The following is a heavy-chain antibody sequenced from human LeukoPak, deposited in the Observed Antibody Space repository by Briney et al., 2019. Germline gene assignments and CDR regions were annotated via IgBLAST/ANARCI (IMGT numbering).Heavy chain of an antibody. J-gene: IGHJ5*02. D-gene: IGHD3-22*01. V-gene: IGHV5-51*01. CDR1: GYSFTSYR. CDR2: IYPGDSDT. Sequence: GESLKISCKGSGYSFTSYRIGWVRQMPGKGLDWMGIIYPGDSDTRYSPSFQGQVTISADKSFSTAYLQWSSLKASDTAMYYCARRSSGYYYAWFDPWGQGTLVTVSS. CDR3: ARRSSGYYYAWFDP.